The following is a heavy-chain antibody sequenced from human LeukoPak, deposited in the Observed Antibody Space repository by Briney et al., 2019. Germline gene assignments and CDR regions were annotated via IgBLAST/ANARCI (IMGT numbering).Heavy chain of an antibody. Sequence: TGGSLRLSCAASGFTVSSNYMSWVRQAPGKGLEWVSVIYSGGSTYYADSVKGRFTISRDNSKNTLYLQMNSLRAEDTAVYYCARVTRSKYDFWSGYSHDAFDIWGQGTTVTVSS. CDR3: ARVTRSKYDFWSGYSHDAFDI. V-gene: IGHV3-53*01. J-gene: IGHJ3*02. CDR2: IYSGGST. D-gene: IGHD3-3*01. CDR1: GFTVSSNY.